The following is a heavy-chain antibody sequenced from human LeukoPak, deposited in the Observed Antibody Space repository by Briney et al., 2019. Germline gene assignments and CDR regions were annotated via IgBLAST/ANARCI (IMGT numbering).Heavy chain of an antibody. CDR1: GGSTSYYY. CDR3: ARVYSNEYSSSSWPPQGFDY. D-gene: IGHD6-6*01. J-gene: IGHJ4*02. Sequence: PSETLSLTCTVSGGSTSYYYWNWIRQSPGKGLEWIGYIYYSGNTNYNPSLKSRVTMSVDTSKNQFSLKLSSVTAADTAVYYCARVYSNEYSSSSWPPQGFDYWGQGTLVTVSS. V-gene: IGHV4-59*01. CDR2: IYYSGNT.